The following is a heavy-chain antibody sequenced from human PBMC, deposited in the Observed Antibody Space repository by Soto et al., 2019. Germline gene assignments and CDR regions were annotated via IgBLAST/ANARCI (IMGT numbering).Heavy chain of an antibody. V-gene: IGHV4-31*03. CDR1: GGSISSGGYY. CDR3: ARGKPLHYDFWSIFDY. D-gene: IGHD3-3*01. Sequence: SETLSLTCTVSGGSISSGGYYWGWIRQHPGKGLEWIGYIYYSGSTYYNPSLKSRVTISVDTSKNQFSLKLSSVTAADTAVYYCARGKPLHYDFWSIFDYWGQGTLVTVSS. CDR2: IYYSGST. J-gene: IGHJ4*02.